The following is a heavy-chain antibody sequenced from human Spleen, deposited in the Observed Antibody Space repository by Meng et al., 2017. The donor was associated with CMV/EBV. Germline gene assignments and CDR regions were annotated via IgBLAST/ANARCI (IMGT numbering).Heavy chain of an antibody. CDR3: TTDRSLYFFDY. D-gene: IGHD3-16*02. Sequence: GESLKISCAASGFTFSDHYMDWVRQAPGKGLEWVGRMKSNTDGGTTDYAAPVKGRFTISRDDSKNTLYLQMNSLKIEDTAVYYCTTDRSLYFFDYWGQGTLVTVSS. V-gene: IGHV3-15*01. J-gene: IGHJ4*02. CDR2: MKSNTDGGTT. CDR1: GFTFSDHY.